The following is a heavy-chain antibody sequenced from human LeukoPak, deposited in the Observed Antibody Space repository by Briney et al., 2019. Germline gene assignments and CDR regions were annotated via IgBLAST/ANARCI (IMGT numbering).Heavy chain of an antibody. J-gene: IGHJ5*02. CDR1: GFTFDDYA. D-gene: IGHD6-25*01. V-gene: IGHV3-9*01. CDR2: ISWNSGSI. Sequence: GGSLRLSCAASGFTFDDYAMHWVRQAPGKGLEWASGISWNSGSIGYADSVKGRFTISRDNAKNSLYLQMNSLRAEDTALYYCAKEQRNNWFDPWGQGTLVTVSS. CDR3: AKEQRNNWFDP.